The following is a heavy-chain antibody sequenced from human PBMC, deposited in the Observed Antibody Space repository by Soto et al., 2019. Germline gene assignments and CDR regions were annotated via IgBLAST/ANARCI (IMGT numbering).Heavy chain of an antibody. V-gene: IGHV3-15*01. D-gene: IGHD2-2*01. J-gene: IGHJ6*02. Sequence: GGSLRLFCEASGFTFSNAWMNWVRQGPGKGLEWLGRIKSKVDGGTADYGAATKGRFSISRDDLKNMLYLQMNSLKPDDTAVYYCTTLSYLYYDGMDVWGQGTTVTVSS. CDR1: GFTFSNAW. CDR3: TTLSYLYYDGMDV. CDR2: IKSKVDGGTA.